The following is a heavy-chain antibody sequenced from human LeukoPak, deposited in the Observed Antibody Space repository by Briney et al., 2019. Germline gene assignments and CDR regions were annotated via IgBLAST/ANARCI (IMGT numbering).Heavy chain of an antibody. CDR2: IYYSGST. CDR3: ARYYDSSAGYFDY. CDR1: GGSISSGGYY. V-gene: IGHV4-31*03. J-gene: IGHJ4*02. Sequence: SETLSLTCTVSGGSISSGGYYWSWIRQHPGKGLEWIGYIYYSGSTYYNPSLKSRVTISVDTSKNQFSLKLSSVTAADTAVYYCARYYDSSAGYFDYWGQGTLVTVSS. D-gene: IGHD3-22*01.